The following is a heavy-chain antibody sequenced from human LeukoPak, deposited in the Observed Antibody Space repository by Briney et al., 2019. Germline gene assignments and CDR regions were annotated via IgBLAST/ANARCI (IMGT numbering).Heavy chain of an antibody. V-gene: IGHV4-39*07. CDR3: ARAVHYSGTSDQYTGGWYYFDF. CDR1: GGSISSSSYY. CDR2: IYYSGST. Sequence: HPSETLSLTCTVSGGSISSSSYYWGWIRQPPGKGLEWIGSIYYSGSTNYNPSLKSRVTISVDTSKNQFSLKLSSVTAADTAVYYCARAVHYSGTSDQYTGGWYYFDFWGQGTLVTVSS. D-gene: IGHD3-10*01. J-gene: IGHJ4*02.